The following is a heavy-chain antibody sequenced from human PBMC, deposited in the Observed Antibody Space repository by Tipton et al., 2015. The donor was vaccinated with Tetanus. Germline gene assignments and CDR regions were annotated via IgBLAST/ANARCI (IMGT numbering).Heavy chain of an antibody. CDR2: ITWNSGSH. D-gene: IGHD2-2*02. Sequence: LSLTCIASGFTFDDYAMHWVRQAPGKGLEWVAGITWNSGSHNYADSVKGRFTISRDNAQNSLYLQMHNLTVEDTALYYCAINFLSYIDHWGQGTLVTVSS. CDR3: AINFLSYIDH. J-gene: IGHJ4*02. CDR1: GFTFDDYA. V-gene: IGHV3-9*01.